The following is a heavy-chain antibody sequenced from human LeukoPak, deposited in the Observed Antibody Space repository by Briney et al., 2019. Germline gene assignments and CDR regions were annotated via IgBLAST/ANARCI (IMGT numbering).Heavy chain of an antibody. J-gene: IGHJ6*02. D-gene: IGHD6-19*01. V-gene: IGHV4-30-2*01. CDR2: IYHSGST. CDR3: ARGGHSSGWYYYYGMDV. Sequence: SETLSLTCAVSGGSISSGGYSWSWIRQPPGKGLEWIGYIYHSGSTYYNPSLKSRVTISVDTSKNQFSLKLSSVTAADTAVHYCARGGHSSGWYYYYGMDVWGQGTTVTVSS. CDR1: GGSISSGGYS.